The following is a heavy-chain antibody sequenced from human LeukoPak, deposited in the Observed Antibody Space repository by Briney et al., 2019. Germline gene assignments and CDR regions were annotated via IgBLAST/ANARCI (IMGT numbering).Heavy chain of an antibody. CDR2: IYYSGST. CDR3: ARELNTVANPSFAFDI. V-gene: IGHV4-59*01. D-gene: IGHD4-23*01. Sequence: SETLSLTCTVSGGSISSYYWSWIRQPPGKGLGWIGHIYYSGSTNYNPSLKSRVTISVDTSKNQFSLKLSSVTAADTAVYYCARELNTVANPSFAFDIWGQGTMVTVSS. CDR1: GGSISSYY. J-gene: IGHJ3*02.